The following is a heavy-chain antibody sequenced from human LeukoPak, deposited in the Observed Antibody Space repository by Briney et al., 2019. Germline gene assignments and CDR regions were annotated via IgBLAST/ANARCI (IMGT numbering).Heavy chain of an antibody. D-gene: IGHD3-10*01. CDR3: TTGTYYYGSGSSLNYMDV. J-gene: IGHJ6*03. Sequence: GGSLRLSCAASGFTFSNAWMSWVRQAPGKGLEWVGRIKSKTDGGTTDYAAPVKGRFTISRDDSKNTLYLQMNSLKTEDTAVYYWTTGTYYYGSGSSLNYMDVWGKGTTVTVSS. CDR1: GFTFSNAW. V-gene: IGHV3-15*01. CDR2: IKSKTDGGTT.